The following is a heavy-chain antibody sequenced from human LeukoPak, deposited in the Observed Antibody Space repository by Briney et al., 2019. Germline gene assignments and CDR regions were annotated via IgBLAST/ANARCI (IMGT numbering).Heavy chain of an antibody. Sequence: PSETLSLTCAVYGESLNSYYWGWIRQPAGKGLEWIGRIYTSGSTNYNPSLKSRVTMSVDTSKNQFSLKLSSVTAADTAVYYCARAGGGLGYYDYWGQGTLVTVSS. D-gene: IGHD3-10*01. CDR1: GESLNSYY. CDR2: IYTSGST. J-gene: IGHJ4*02. CDR3: ARAGGGLGYYDY. V-gene: IGHV4-59*10.